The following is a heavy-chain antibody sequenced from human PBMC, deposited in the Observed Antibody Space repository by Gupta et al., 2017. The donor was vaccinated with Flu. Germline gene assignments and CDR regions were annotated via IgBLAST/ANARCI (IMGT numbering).Heavy chain of an antibody. CDR3: ARASIRYESSGYYSYGMDV. V-gene: IGHV1-18*01. J-gene: IGHJ6*02. CDR2: ISAYNGNT. CDR1: GYTFTSYG. D-gene: IGHD3-22*01. Sequence: QVQLVQSGAEVKKPGASVKVSCKASGYTFTSYGISWVRQAPGQGLEWMGWISAYNGNTNYAQKLQGRVTMTTDTSTSTAYMELRSLRSDDTAVYYCARASIRYESSGYYSYGMDVWGQGTTVTVSS.